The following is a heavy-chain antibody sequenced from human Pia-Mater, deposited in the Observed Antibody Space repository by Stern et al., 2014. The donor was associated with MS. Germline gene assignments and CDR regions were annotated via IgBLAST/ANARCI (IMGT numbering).Heavy chain of an antibody. CDR2: VYYSGIT. V-gene: IGHV4-39*02. CDR1: GGSITNRDY. J-gene: IGHJ2*01. D-gene: IGHD4-11*01. CDR3: ARGVTAVTNYVPNWCFDL. Sequence: QLQLQESGPGLVKPSETLSLTCTVSGGSITNRDYWGWIRQSPGKGLEWIGSVYYSGITYYRPSLKSRATISIDTSRNPIFLRVTFVPATDTAVYFCARGVTAVTNYVPNWCFDLWGRGTLVTVSS.